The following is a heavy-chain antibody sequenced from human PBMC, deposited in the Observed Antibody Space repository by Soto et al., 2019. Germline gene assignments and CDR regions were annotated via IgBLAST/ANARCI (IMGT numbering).Heavy chain of an antibody. CDR2: ISYDGSNK. D-gene: IGHD2-8*01. Sequence: QVQLVESGGGVVQPGRSLRLSCAASGFTFSSYAMHWVRQAPGKGLEWVAVISYDGSNKYYADSVKGRFTISRDNSKNTLYLQMNSLRAEDTAVYYCARDHELMVYAIGYYNGMDVWGQGTTVTVSS. CDR1: GFTFSSYA. V-gene: IGHV3-30-3*01. CDR3: ARDHELMVYAIGYYNGMDV. J-gene: IGHJ6*02.